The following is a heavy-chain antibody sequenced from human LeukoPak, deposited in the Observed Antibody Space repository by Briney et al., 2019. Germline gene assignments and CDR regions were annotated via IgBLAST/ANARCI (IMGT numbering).Heavy chain of an antibody. CDR1: GGSISSSSYY. Sequence: SETLSLTCTVSGGSISSSSYYWGWIRQPPGKGLEWVGSIYYSGSTYYNPSLKSRVTISVDTSKNQFSLKLSSVTAADTAVYYCARVVEDFWSAVDYFDYWGQGTLVTVSS. V-gene: IGHV4-39*07. J-gene: IGHJ4*02. CDR2: IYYSGST. CDR3: ARVVEDFWSAVDYFDY. D-gene: IGHD3-3*01.